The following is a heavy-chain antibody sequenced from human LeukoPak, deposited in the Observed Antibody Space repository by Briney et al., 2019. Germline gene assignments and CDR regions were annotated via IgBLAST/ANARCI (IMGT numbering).Heavy chain of an antibody. Sequence: GGSLRLSCEASGFTFSSYGMHWVRQAPGKGLEWVAVISYDGSNKYYADSVQGRFTISRDNSKNTLYLQMNSLRADDTAVYYCAKDPRVKWLIYYFDYWGQGTLVTVSS. V-gene: IGHV3-30*18. CDR1: GFTFSSYG. D-gene: IGHD6-19*01. CDR2: ISYDGSNK. CDR3: AKDPRVKWLIYYFDY. J-gene: IGHJ4*02.